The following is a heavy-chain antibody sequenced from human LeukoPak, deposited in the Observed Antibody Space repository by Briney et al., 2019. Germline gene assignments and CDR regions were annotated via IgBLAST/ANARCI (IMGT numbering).Heavy chain of an antibody. CDR1: GGSIISTNW. V-gene: IGHV4-4*02. Sequence: PSETLSLTCAVSGGSIISTNWWNWVRQPPGKGLEWIGEIYHSGTTTYNASLKSRVSISVDKSKNQFSLTLSPATAADTAVYYCASSSNTRPGYWGQGILVTVSS. CDR2: IYHSGTT. CDR3: ASSSNTRPGY. J-gene: IGHJ4*02. D-gene: IGHD6-13*01.